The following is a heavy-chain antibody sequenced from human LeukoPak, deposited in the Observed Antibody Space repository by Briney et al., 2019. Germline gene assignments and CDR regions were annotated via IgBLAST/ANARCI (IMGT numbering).Heavy chain of an antibody. D-gene: IGHD1-7*01. CDR2: FDPEDGET. Sequence: ASVKVSCKVSGYTLTELSMHWVRQAPGKGLEWMGGFDPEDGETTYAQKFQGRVTMTEDTSTDTAYMELSSLRSGDTAVYYCATVRSPVDWNYERYFDYWGQGTLVTVSS. V-gene: IGHV1-24*01. J-gene: IGHJ4*02. CDR1: GYTLTELS. CDR3: ATVRSPVDWNYERYFDY.